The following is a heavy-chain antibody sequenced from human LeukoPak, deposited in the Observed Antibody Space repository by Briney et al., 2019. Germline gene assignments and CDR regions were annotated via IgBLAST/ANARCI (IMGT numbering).Heavy chain of an antibody. J-gene: IGHJ5*02. CDR3: ARGSPLWFGELLYSNWFDP. CDR2: INHSGST. D-gene: IGHD3-10*01. Sequence: SETLSLTCAVYGGSFSGYYWSWIRQPPGKGLEWIGEINHSGSTNYNPSLKSRVTISVDTSKNQFSLKLSSVTAADTAVYYCARGSPLWFGELLYSNWFDPWGQGTLVTASS. CDR1: GGSFSGYY. V-gene: IGHV4-34*01.